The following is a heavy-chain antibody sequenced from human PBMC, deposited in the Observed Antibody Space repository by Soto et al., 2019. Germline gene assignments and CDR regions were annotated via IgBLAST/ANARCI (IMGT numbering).Heavy chain of an antibody. CDR2: LIPIFGTT. J-gene: IGHJ2*01. Sequence: QVQLVQSGAEVKKPGSSVKVSCKASGGTFSSYAISWVRQAPGQGLEWMGGLIPIFGTTNYAQKFQGRVTITAHESTSTAYMELSSLRSEDTAMYYCARVVTVVKSFHYWYFDLWGRGTLVTVSS. CDR3: ARVVTVVKSFHYWYFDL. V-gene: IGHV1-69*12. D-gene: IGHD2-15*01. CDR1: GGTFSSYA.